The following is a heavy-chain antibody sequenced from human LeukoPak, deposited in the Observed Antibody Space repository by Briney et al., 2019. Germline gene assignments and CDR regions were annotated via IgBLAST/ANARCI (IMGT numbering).Heavy chain of an antibody. V-gene: IGHV3-48*01. CDR1: GFTFSDYT. CDR2: ISSSSSSI. CDR3: ARDWDVGFDY. Sequence: PGGSLRLSCAASGFTFSDYTMNWVRQAPGKGLEWLSYISSSSSSIGDSVDVRGRFAISRDKATNSLYLRMNSLRAEDTAVYYCARDWDVGFDYWGQGALVTVSS. D-gene: IGHD1-26*01. J-gene: IGHJ4*02.